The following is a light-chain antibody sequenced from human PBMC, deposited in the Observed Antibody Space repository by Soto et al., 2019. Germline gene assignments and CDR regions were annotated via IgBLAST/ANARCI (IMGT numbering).Light chain of an antibody. Sequence: QSVLTQPPSVSGAPGQRVTISCTGSSSNIGAGYDVHWYQQLPGTAPKLLIYGDNNRPSGVPDRFSGSKSGTSASLAITGLQAEDEAGYYCQSYDSSLSAWVFGGGTKVTVL. CDR1: SSNIGAGYD. J-gene: IGLJ3*02. CDR2: GDN. V-gene: IGLV1-40*01. CDR3: QSYDSSLSAWV.